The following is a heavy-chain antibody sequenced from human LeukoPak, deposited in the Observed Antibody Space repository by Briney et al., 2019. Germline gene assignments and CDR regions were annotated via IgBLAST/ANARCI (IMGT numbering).Heavy chain of an antibody. V-gene: IGHV1-8*01. D-gene: IGHD4-23*01. CDR2: MNPNSGNT. CDR1: GYTFTSYD. J-gene: IGHJ4*02. Sequence: GASVKVSCKASGYTFTSYDIYWVRQATGQGLEWMGRMNPNSGNTGYAQKFQGRVAMARDTSINTAYMELSGLRSEDTAVYYCTRNSLGLNYWGQGTLVTVSS. CDR3: TRNSLGLNY.